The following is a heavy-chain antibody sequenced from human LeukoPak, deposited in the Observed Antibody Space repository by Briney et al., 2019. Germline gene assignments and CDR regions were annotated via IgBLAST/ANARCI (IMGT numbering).Heavy chain of an antibody. J-gene: IGHJ4*02. CDR1: GFTFSTYG. D-gene: IGHD3-10*01. V-gene: IGHV3-33*01. CDR2: IWFDGNNK. Sequence: GRSLRLSCAASGFTFSTYGMHRVCQAPGKGLEWVAVIWFDGNNKYYSDSVKGRFTISRDNSKNTLYLQMNSLRAEDTAVYSCARASGPFDYWGQGTLVTVSS. CDR3: ARASGPFDY.